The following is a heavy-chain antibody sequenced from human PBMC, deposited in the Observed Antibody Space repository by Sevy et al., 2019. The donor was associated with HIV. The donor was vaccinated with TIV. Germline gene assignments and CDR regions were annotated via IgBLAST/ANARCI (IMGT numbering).Heavy chain of an antibody. CDR2: LSFGCGKI. D-gene: IGHD2-8*01. CDR1: GFTFNIYS. V-gene: IGHV3-23*01. J-gene: IGHJ4*02. CDR3: SREGCTKPHDY. Sequence: GGSLRLSCAASGFTFNIYSMSWVRQTPGKGLEWVATLSFGCGKINHANSVKGRFTMSRDDSKNAVYLQMNNLRVEDTAIYYCSREGCTKPHDYWGQGTLVTVSS.